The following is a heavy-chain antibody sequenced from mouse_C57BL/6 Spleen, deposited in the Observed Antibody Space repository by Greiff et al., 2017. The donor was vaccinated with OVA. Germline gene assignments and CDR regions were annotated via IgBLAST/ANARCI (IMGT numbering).Heavy chain of an antibody. D-gene: IGHD2-3*01. V-gene: IGHV2-6-1*01. CDR1: GFSLTSYG. J-gene: IGHJ4*01. Sequence: QVQLKESGPGLVAPSQCLSISCTASGFSLTSYGVHWVRQPPGKGLEWLVEICSGGSTTYNSALNSRLSISKDNSKSQVFIKMNSLQTNDTAVYYCARHEMGYYYAMDYWGQGTSVTVSS. CDR2: ICSGGST. CDR3: ARHEMGYYYAMDY.